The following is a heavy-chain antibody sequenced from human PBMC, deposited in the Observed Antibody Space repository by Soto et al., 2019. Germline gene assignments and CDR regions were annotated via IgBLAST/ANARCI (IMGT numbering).Heavy chain of an antibody. CDR2: IYYSGST. V-gene: IGHV4-61*01. J-gene: IGHJ2*01. D-gene: IGHD1-7*01. Sequence: SETLSLTCTASGGSVSSGSYYWSWIRQPPGKGLEWIGYIYYSGSTNYNPSLKSRVTISVDTSKNQFSLKLSSVTAADTAVDYGASPGITGTEWYFDPWGRCTLVTVSS. CDR3: ASPGITGTEWYFDP. CDR1: GGSVSSGSYY.